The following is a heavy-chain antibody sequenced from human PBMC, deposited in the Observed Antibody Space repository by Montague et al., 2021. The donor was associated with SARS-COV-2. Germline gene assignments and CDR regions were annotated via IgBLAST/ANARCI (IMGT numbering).Heavy chain of an antibody. CDR1: GGSISSSNYY. D-gene: IGHD3-3*01. CDR3: ARQRLDITLFGVVTGRVFDY. J-gene: IGHJ4*02. CDR2: IYYSGST. Sequence: SETLSLTCTVSGGSISSSNYYWGWIRQPPGKGLEWIGSIYYSGSTYYNPSLKSRVTISVDTSKNQFSLKLRSVTAADTAVYYCARQRLDITLFGVVTGRVFDYWGQGTLVTVSS. V-gene: IGHV4-39*01.